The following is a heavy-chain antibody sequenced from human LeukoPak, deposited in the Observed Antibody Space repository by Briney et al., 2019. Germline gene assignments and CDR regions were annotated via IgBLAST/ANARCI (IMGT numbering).Heavy chain of an antibody. D-gene: IGHD6-6*01. Sequence: SGGSLRLSCAASGFTFSSCEMNWVRKAPGQGLELASYISISCSTIYYADSVKARFTIHRDNAKNQLYLQMKTLRAEDTAVYYCARLYSSSSGLRASDYWAREHWSQSPQ. CDR1: GFTFSSCE. J-gene: IGHJ4*02. V-gene: IGHV3-48*03. CDR3: ARLYSSSSGLRASDY. CDR2: ISISCSTI.